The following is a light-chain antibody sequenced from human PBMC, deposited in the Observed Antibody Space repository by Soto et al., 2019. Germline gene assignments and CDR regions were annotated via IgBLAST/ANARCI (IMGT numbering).Light chain of an antibody. J-gene: IGLJ3*02. CDR3: QTWGTGTWV. CDR1: SGHSSYA. V-gene: IGLV4-69*01. Sequence: QLVLTQSPSASASLGASVKLTCTLSSGHSSYAIAWHQQQSEKGPRYLMKLNSDGSHSKGDGIPDRFSGSSSGAERYLTISSLQSEDEADYYYQTWGTGTWVFGGGTKLSVL. CDR2: LNSDGSH.